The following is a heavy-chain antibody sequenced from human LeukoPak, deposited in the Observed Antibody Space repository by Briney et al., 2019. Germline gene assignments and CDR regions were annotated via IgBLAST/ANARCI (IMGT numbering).Heavy chain of an antibody. V-gene: IGHV3-33*01. D-gene: IGHD1-1*01. CDR2: IWYDGSKK. CDR3: ARDLETTNYYFDY. CDR1: GFTFSDYG. Sequence: GGSLRLSCAASGFTFSDYGMHWVRRAPGKGLEWVAVIWYDGSKKYYGDSVKGRVTISRDDSKNTLYLQVNSLRGEDTAVYYCARDLETTNYYFDYWGQGTPVTVSS. J-gene: IGHJ4*02.